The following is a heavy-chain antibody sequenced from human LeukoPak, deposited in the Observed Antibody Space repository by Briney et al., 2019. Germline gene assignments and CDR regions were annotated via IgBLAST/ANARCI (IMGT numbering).Heavy chain of an antibody. Sequence: ASVKVSCKASGYTFTSYGISWVRQAPGQGLEWMGWISAYNGNTNYAQKLQGRVTMTTVTSTSTDYMELRSLRSDDTAVYYCAGVYMITFGGVIATFDYWGEGTLVTVSS. CDR3: AGVYMITFGGVIATFDY. CDR2: ISAYNGNT. V-gene: IGHV1-18*01. CDR1: GYTFTSYG. J-gene: IGHJ4*02. D-gene: IGHD3-16*02.